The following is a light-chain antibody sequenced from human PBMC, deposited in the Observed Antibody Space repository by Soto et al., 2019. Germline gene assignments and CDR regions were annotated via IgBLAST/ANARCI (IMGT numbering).Light chain of an antibody. CDR3: QQDLRPPLT. Sequence: DIQMTQSPATLSGSVGDRVTITCRASQTISSWLAWYQQKPGKAPGLLIYAASTLQSGVPSRFSASGSGTDFTLTISSLQPEDFATYYCQQDLRPPLTFGHGTKVDIK. J-gene: IGKJ3*01. CDR1: QTISSW. V-gene: IGKV1-5*01. CDR2: AAS.